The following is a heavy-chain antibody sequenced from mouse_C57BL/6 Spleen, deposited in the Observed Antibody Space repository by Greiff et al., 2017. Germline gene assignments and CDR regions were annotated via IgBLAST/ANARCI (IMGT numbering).Heavy chain of an antibody. Sequence: QVQLQQSGPGLVQPSPSLSITCTASGFSLTSYGVHWVRQSPGKGLEWLGVIWRGGSTDYNAAFMSRLSITKDNTKSQVFFKMISLQADDTAIYYCAGGYSNALAYWGQGTLVTVSA. V-gene: IGHV2-5*01. D-gene: IGHD2-5*01. J-gene: IGHJ3*01. CDR2: IWRGGST. CDR1: GFSLTSYG. CDR3: AGGYSNALAY.